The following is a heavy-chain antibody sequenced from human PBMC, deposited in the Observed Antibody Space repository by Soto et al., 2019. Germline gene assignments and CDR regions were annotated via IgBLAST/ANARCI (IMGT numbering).Heavy chain of an antibody. V-gene: IGHV1-2*02. J-gene: IGHJ4*02. CDR1: GYTFTGHD. CDR3: ARLGSYFDGSSYPS. Sequence: ASVKVSCKASGYTFTGHDLHWVRQAPGQGLEWIGWIKTNGGARKYARKFQGRFTMTRDTSTTTAYLELHSLRSDDTAVYFCARLGSYFDGSSYPSWGQGSLVTVFS. CDR2: IKTNGGAR. D-gene: IGHD3-22*01.